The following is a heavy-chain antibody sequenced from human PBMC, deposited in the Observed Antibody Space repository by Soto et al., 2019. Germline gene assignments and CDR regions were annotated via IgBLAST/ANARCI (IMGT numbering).Heavy chain of an antibody. CDR3: ARGKTTVTPYYFDY. V-gene: IGHV4-59*01. CDR1: GGSISSYY. Sequence: SETLSLTCTVSGGSISSYYWSWIRQPPGKGLEWIGYIYYSGSTNYNPSLKSRVTISVDTSKNQFSPKLSSVTAADTAVYYCARGKTTVTPYYFDYWGQGTLVTVSS. D-gene: IGHD4-17*01. CDR2: IYYSGST. J-gene: IGHJ4*02.